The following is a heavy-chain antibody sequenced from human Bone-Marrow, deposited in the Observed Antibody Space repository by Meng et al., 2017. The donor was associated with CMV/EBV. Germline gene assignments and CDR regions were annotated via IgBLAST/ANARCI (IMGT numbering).Heavy chain of an antibody. CDR2: IIPILGIA. CDR3: ARGGSYYSD. D-gene: IGHD1-26*01. J-gene: IGHJ4*02. Sequence: SVKVSCKASGYTFTSYDINWVRQATGQGLEWMGRIIPILGIANYAQKFQGRVTITADKSTSTAYMELSSLRSEDTAVYYCARGGSYYSDWGQGTLVTVSS. V-gene: IGHV1-69*04. CDR1: GYTFTSYD.